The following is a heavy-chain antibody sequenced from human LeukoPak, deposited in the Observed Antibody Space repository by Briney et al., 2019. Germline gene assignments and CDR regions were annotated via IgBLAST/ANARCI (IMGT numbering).Heavy chain of an antibody. CDR3: TKDDTSVNFDY. CDR2: IKSKTDGGPT. CDR1: GFTFTNAW. Sequence: GGSLRLSCVASGFTFTNAWMSWVRQAPGKGLEWVGHIKSKTDGGPTAYAAPVKGRFIISRDDSKHTLYLQMNSLKTDDTAVYYCTKDDTSVNFDYWGQGTLVTVSS. D-gene: IGHD5-18*01. J-gene: IGHJ4*02. V-gene: IGHV3-15*01.